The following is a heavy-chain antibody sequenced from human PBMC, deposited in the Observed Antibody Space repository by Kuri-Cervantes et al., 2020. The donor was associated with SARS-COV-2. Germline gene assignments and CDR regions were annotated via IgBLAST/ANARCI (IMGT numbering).Heavy chain of an antibody. V-gene: IGHV1-8*03. CDR1: GYTFTSYD. CDR2: MNPNSGNT. Sequence: ASVNVSCKASGYTFTSYDINWVRQATGQGLEWMGWMNPNSGNTGYAQKFQGRVTITRNTSISTAYMELSSLRSEDTAVYYCARALYSSYVYFDLWGRGTLVTVSS. J-gene: IGHJ2*01. CDR3: ARALYSSYVYFDL. D-gene: IGHD4-11*01.